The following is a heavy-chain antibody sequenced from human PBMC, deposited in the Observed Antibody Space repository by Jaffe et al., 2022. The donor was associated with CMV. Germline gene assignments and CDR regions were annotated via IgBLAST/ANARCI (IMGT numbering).Heavy chain of an antibody. Sequence: EVQLLESGGDLVQPGGSLGLSCAASGFTFINYAMTWVRQAPGKGLEWVSSISGSGGNTFYADSVRGRFTISRDNAKNTLYLQMNSLRAEDTALYYCAKYYASGSYYHFDSWGQGTLVTVSA. CDR1: GFTFINYA. CDR3: AKYYASGSYYHFDS. D-gene: IGHD3-10*01. J-gene: IGHJ4*02. CDR2: ISGSGGNT. V-gene: IGHV3-23*01.